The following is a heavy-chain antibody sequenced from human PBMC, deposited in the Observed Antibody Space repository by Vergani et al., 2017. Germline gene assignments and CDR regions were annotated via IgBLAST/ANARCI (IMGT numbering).Heavy chain of an antibody. CDR2: IYHSGST. Sequence: QVQLQESGPGLVKPSETLSLTFTVSGYSLSSGYYWGWIRLPPGKGLVWIGSIYHSGSTYHNPSLKGRVTISVDTSKSQFSLKLSSVTAADTAVYYCARHLQGVGATGWFDPWGQGTLVTVSS. CDR3: ARHLQGVGATGWFDP. CDR1: GYSLSSGYY. D-gene: IGHD1-26*01. J-gene: IGHJ5*02. V-gene: IGHV4-38-2*02.